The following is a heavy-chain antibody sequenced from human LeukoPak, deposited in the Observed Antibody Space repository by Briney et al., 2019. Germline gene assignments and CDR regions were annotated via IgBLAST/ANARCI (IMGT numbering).Heavy chain of an antibody. CDR1: GFTFSSYA. Sequence: GGSLRLSCAASGFTFSSYAMHWVRQAPGKGLEWVAVISYDGSNKYYADSVKGRFTISRDNSKNTLYLQMNSLRAEDTAVYYCARDLYRIVVVPHYFDYWGQGTLVTVSS. CDR2: ISYDGSNK. CDR3: ARDLYRIVVVPHYFDY. D-gene: IGHD3-22*01. J-gene: IGHJ4*02. V-gene: IGHV3-30*04.